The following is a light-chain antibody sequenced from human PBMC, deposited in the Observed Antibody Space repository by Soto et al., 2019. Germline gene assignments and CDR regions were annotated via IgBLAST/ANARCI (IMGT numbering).Light chain of an antibody. CDR1: SGHSSYA. CDR2: LNSDGSH. CDR3: QTWGTGAWV. Sequence: QLVLTQSPSASASLGASVKLTCTLSSGHSSYAIAWHQQQPEKGPRYLMKLNSDGSHSKGDGIPDRFSGSSSGAERYLTISSLQSEDEADSYCQTWGTGAWVFGGGTKLTV. J-gene: IGLJ3*02. V-gene: IGLV4-69*01.